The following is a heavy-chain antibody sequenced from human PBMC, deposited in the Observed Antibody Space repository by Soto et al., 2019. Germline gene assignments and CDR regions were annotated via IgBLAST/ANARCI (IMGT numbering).Heavy chain of an antibody. CDR3: ARDDDYGHNGLDY. Sequence: QVQLGESGGGVVQPGGSLRLSCAASGFTFGRHGMHWFRQAPGKGLEWVAVIGSDGRRDSYADSVKGRFTISRDNGQNTLYLQMNSRRAEDTAVYYCARDDDYGHNGLDYWGQGTLVTVSS. J-gene: IGHJ4*02. CDR2: IGSDGRRD. CDR1: GFTFGRHG. V-gene: IGHV3-33*01. D-gene: IGHD4-17*01.